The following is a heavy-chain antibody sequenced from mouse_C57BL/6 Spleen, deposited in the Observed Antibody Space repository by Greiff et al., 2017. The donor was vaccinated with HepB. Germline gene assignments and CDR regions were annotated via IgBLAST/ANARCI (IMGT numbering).Heavy chain of an antibody. CDR1: GFTFSSYT. CDR3: ARRSYYGAMDY. Sequence: EVQGVESGGGLVKPGGSLKLSCAASGFTFSSYTMSWVRQTPEKRLEWVATISGGGGNTYYPDSVKGRFTISRDNAKNTLYLQMSSLRSEDTALYYCARRSYYGAMDYWGQGTSVTVSS. D-gene: IGHD2-1*01. CDR2: ISGGGGNT. V-gene: IGHV5-9*01. J-gene: IGHJ4*01.